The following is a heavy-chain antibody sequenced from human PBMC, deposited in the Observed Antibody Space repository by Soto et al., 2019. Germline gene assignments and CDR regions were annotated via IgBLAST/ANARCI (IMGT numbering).Heavy chain of an antibody. D-gene: IGHD3-10*01. CDR2: IIPIRGIA. CDR1: GGTFSSYT. CDR3: ARDYYGSGSSYRY. J-gene: IGHJ4*02. Sequence: QVQLVQSGAEVKKPGSSVKVSCKASGGTFSSYTISWVRQAPGQGLEWMGRIIPIRGIANYARKFQGRVTITPYKSTSTAYIELSSLRSEDTAVYYCARDYYGSGSSYRYWGQGTLVTVSS. V-gene: IGHV1-69*08.